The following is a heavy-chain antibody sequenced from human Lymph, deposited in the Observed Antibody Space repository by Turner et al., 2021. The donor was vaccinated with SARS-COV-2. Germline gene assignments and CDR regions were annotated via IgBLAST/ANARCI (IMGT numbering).Heavy chain of an antibody. Sequence: QVQLVQSGAEVKTPGASVKVSCKASGSTFTSYYMHWVRQAPGQGLEWMGRINPSGDSTSYAQKFQGRVTMTRDTSTSTVYMELSSLRSEDTAVYYCARVGPGGFDYWGQGTPVTVSS. CDR2: INPSGDST. CDR1: GSTFTSYY. CDR3: ARVGPGGFDY. V-gene: IGHV1-46*01. D-gene: IGHD2-15*01. J-gene: IGHJ4*02.